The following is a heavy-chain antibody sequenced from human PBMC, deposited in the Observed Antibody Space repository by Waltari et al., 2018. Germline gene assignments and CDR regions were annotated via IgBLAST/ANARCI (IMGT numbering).Heavy chain of an antibody. CDR3: AREGIAVAGTSNFDY. J-gene: IGHJ4*02. CDR1: GYSISSGYY. V-gene: IGHV4-38-2*02. D-gene: IGHD6-19*01. CDR2: IYHSGST. Sequence: QVQLQESGPGLVKPSETLSLTCAVSGYSISSGYYWGWIRQPPGKGLEWIGSIYHSGSTYYIPSLKSRGTISVDTSKNRCSLKLSSVTAADTAVYYCAREGIAVAGTSNFDYWGQGTLVTVSS.